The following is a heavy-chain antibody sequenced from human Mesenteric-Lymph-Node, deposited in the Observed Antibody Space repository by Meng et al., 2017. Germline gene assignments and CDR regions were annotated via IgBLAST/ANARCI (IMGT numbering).Heavy chain of an antibody. CDR1: EFIFSNYA. D-gene: IGHD1-26*01. Sequence: GESLKISCAASEFIFSNYAMTWVRRAPGKGLEWVSTINGDGRDTYYADSVKGRFTISRDNAKNSLYLQMNSLRAEDTAVYYCAREGRWELRYFDYWGQGTLVTVSS. J-gene: IGHJ4*02. V-gene: IGHV3-23*01. CDR2: INGDGRDT. CDR3: AREGRWELRYFDY.